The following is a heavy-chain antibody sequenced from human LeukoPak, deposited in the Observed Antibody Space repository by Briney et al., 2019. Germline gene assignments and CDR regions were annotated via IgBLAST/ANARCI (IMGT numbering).Heavy chain of an antibody. CDR3: ARRITMVRGTHNWFDP. Sequence: GESLKISCKGSGYSFTSYWIGWVRQMPGKGLEWMRIIYPGDSDTRYSPSFQGQVTISADKSISTAYLQWSSLKASDTAMYYCARRITMVRGTHNWFDPWGQGTLVTVSS. D-gene: IGHD3-10*01. J-gene: IGHJ5*02. V-gene: IGHV5-51*01. CDR1: GYSFTSYW. CDR2: IYPGDSDT.